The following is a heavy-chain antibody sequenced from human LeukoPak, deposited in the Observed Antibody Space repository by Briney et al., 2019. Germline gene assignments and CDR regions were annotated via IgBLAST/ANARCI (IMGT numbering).Heavy chain of an antibody. CDR3: ARLLYGSGST. CDR1: GGSISSSSYY. V-gene: IGHV4-39*01. J-gene: IGHJ4*02. D-gene: IGHD3-10*01. CDR2: IYYSGST. Sequence: SETLSLTCTVSGGSISSSSYYWGWIRQPPGKGLEWIGSIYYSGSTYYNPSLKSRVTISVDTSKNQFSLKLSSVTAAGTAVYYCARLLYGSGSTWGQGTLVTVSS.